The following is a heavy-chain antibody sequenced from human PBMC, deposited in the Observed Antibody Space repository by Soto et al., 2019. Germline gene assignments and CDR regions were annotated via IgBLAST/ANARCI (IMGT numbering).Heavy chain of an antibody. CDR3: AKGQAGVIVVVVAAAAAFDI. D-gene: IGHD2-15*01. CDR2: ISWNSGSI. Sequence: GGSLRLSCAASGFTFDDYAMHWVRQAPGKGLEWVSGISWNSGSIGYADSVKGRFTISRDNAKNSLYLQMNSLRAEDTALYYCAKGQAGVIVVVVAAAAAFDIWGQGTMVTVSS. J-gene: IGHJ3*02. V-gene: IGHV3-9*01. CDR1: GFTFDDYA.